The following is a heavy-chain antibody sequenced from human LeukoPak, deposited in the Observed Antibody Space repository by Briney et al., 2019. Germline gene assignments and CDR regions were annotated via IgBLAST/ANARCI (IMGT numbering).Heavy chain of an antibody. J-gene: IGHJ4*02. D-gene: IGHD6-19*01. CDR3: AREGVHGRQWLGRYYFDY. V-gene: IGHV3-23*01. Sequence: GGSLRFSCAASGFIFSNYAMSWVRQAPGEGLQWVSAFSGSGGSTYYADSVKGRFTISRDNSKNTLYLQMNSLRAEDTAVYYCAREGVHGRQWLGRYYFDYWGQGTLVTVSS. CDR2: FSGSGGST. CDR1: GFIFSNYA.